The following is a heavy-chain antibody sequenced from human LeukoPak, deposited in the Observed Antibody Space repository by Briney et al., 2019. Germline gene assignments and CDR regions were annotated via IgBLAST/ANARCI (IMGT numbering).Heavy chain of an antibody. CDR1: GFTFSDYY. CDR2: ISGSGGST. D-gene: IGHD3-16*01. V-gene: IGHV3-23*01. J-gene: IGHJ4*02. Sequence: GGSLRLSCAASGFTFSDYYMSWVRQAPGKGLEWVSAISGSGGSTYYADSVKGRFTISRDNSKNTLYLQMNSLRAEDTAVYYCAKDRPSSGLRLGELRDWGQGTLVTVSS. CDR3: AKDRPSSGLRLGELRD.